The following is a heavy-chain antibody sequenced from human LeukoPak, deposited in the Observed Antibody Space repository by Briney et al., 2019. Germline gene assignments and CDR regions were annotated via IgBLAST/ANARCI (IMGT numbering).Heavy chain of an antibody. CDR1: GYTFTSYD. Sequence: GASVKVSCKASGYTFTSYDINWVRQATGQGLEWMGWMNPNSGNTGYAQKFQGRVTMTRNTSISTAYMELSSLRSEDTAAYYCARAKSYDFWSGNWFDPWGQGTLVTVSS. V-gene: IGHV1-8*01. CDR2: MNPNSGNT. CDR3: ARAKSYDFWSGNWFDP. D-gene: IGHD3-3*01. J-gene: IGHJ5*02.